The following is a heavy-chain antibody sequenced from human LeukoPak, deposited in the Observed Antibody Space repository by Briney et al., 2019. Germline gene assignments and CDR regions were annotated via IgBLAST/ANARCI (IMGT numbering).Heavy chain of an antibody. Sequence: SVKVSCKASGGTFSFYAISWVRQAPGQGLEWMGGIIPIFDTANYAQKFQGRVTITADKSTSTAYMELSSLRSEDTAMYYCARGPEGYYYYYYMDVWGKGTTVTVSS. CDR1: GGTFSFYA. J-gene: IGHJ6*03. CDR2: IIPIFDTA. V-gene: IGHV1-69*06. CDR3: ARGPEGYYYYYYMDV.